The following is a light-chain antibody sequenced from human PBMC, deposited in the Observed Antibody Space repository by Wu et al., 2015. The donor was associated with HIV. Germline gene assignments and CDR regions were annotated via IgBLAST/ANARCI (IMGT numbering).Light chain of an antibody. V-gene: IGKV1-NL1*01. CDR2: TAS. J-gene: IGKJ1*01. CDR3: QHYYSTPWT. CDR1: QGISNS. Sequence: DIQMTQSPSSLSASVGDRVTITCRASQGISNSLAWYQQKPGKAPKLLLHTASRLESGVPSRFSGSGSGTDYTLTIDSLQPEDFATYYCQHYYSTPWTFGQGTKVEIK.